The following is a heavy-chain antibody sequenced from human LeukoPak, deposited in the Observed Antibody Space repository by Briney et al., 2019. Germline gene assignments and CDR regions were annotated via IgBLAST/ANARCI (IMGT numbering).Heavy chain of an antibody. CDR3: ASRGKYYFDY. CDR1: GFTFNHY. Sequence: GGSLRLSCVGSGFTFNHYMAWVRQSPGLGLEWVSAITASGDYTYFTDSVKGRFTISRDNSKNTLYLQMNSLRAEDTAVYYCASRGKYYFDYWGQGTLVTVSS. V-gene: IGHV3-23*01. CDR2: ITASGDYT. J-gene: IGHJ4*02. D-gene: IGHD3-10*01.